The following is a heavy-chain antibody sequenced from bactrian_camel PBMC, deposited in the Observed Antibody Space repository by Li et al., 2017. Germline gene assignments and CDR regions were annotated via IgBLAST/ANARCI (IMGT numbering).Heavy chain of an antibody. CDR1: EYSGSRNC. D-gene: IGHD6*01. CDR3: AAGQGLCCWYAGPAEFGY. CDR2: MYQGGAKT. J-gene: IGHJ6*01. V-gene: IGHV3S25*01. Sequence: QLVESGGGSAQPGGSLTLSCEFSEYSGSRNCMTWFRQIPGKEREGVAAMYQGGAKTYITDSVKGRFTISQDNAKNTLYLQMNSLKPEDTGMYYCAAGQGLCCWYAGPAEFGYWGQGTQVTVS.